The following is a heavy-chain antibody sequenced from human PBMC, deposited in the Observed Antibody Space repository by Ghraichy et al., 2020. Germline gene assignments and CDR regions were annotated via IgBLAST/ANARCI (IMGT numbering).Heavy chain of an antibody. CDR2: IIPIFGTA. V-gene: IGHV1-69*05. J-gene: IGHJ4*02. D-gene: IGHD6-13*01. CDR1: GGTFSSYA. CDR3: ASWSSSWYGQQFHPYYFDY. Sequence: SVKVSCKASGGTFSSYAISWVRQAPGQGLEWMGGIIPIFGTANYAQKFQGRVTITTDESTSTAYMELSSLRSEDTAVYYCASWSSSWYGQQFHPYYFDYWGQGTLVTVSS.